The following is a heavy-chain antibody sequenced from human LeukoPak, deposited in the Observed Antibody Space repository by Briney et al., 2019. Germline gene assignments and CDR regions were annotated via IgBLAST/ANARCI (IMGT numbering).Heavy chain of an antibody. J-gene: IGHJ4*02. D-gene: IGHD2-2*01. CDR2: IKSKTDGGTT. V-gene: IGHV3-15*01. Sequence: SGGSLRLSCAASGFTFSNAWMSWVRQAPGKGLEWVGRIKSKTDGGTTDYAAPVKGRFTISRDDSKNTLCLQMNSLKTEDTAVYYCTTAQFVVVPAADQFDYWGQGTLVTVSS. CDR3: TTAQFVVVPAADQFDY. CDR1: GFTFSNAW.